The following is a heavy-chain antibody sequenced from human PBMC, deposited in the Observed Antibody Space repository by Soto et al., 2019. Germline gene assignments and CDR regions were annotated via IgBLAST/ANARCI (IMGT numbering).Heavy chain of an antibody. CDR3: ARVLRYFVKYGMDV. V-gene: IGHV4-31*03. Sequence: QVQLQESGPGLVKPSQTLSLTCTVSGGSISSGGYYWSWIRQHPGKGLEWIGYIYYSGSTYYNPSLQSRVTLSVDTSKNQFSLKLSSVTAADTAVYYCARVLRYFVKYGMDVWGQGTTVTVSS. CDR1: GGSISSGGYY. D-gene: IGHD3-9*01. J-gene: IGHJ6*02. CDR2: IYYSGST.